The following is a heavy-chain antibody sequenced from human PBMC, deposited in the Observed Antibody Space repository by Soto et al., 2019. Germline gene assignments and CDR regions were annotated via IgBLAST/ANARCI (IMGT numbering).Heavy chain of an antibody. CDR2: ISGGGNDR. V-gene: IGHV3-23*01. D-gene: IGHD3-22*01. Sequence: VQLRESEGSLVQPGGSLTLSCAASGFPFSSYAMSWVRQTPEGGLEWVAAISGGGNDRYYADFVQGRFTFSRDNSRNILYLHMNSLRADDTAMYFCARSLFMVAPDSEPFDYWGQGTLVTVSS. CDR3: ARSLFMVAPDSEPFDY. CDR1: GFPFSSYA. J-gene: IGHJ4*02.